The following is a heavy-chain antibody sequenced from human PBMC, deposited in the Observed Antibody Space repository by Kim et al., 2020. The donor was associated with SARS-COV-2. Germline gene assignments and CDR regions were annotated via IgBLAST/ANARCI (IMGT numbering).Heavy chain of an antibody. CDR3: SRSRDYFFDY. V-gene: IGHV3-48*03. CDR1: GFTFSSYE. CDR2: ISSSGKSI. J-gene: IGHJ4*02. Sequence: GGSLRLSCAASGFTFSSYEMNWVRQAPGKGLEWVSYISSSGKSIYYTDSVKGRFTISRDNAKNSLYLQMNSLRAEDTAVYYCSRSRDYFFDYWGQGTLVTVSS.